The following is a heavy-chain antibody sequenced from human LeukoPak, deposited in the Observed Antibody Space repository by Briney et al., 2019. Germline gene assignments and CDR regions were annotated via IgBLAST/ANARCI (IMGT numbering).Heavy chain of an antibody. D-gene: IGHD1-1*01. J-gene: IGHJ3*02. Sequence: SETLSLTCTVSGVSISNYYWSWIRQPPGKGLEWIGYIYYSGSTDYNPSLKSRVTISVDTSKNQFSLKLSSVTAADTAVYYCARGLPTSDAFDIWGQGTMVTVSS. CDR1: GVSISNYY. V-gene: IGHV4-59*01. CDR3: ARGLPTSDAFDI. CDR2: IYYSGST.